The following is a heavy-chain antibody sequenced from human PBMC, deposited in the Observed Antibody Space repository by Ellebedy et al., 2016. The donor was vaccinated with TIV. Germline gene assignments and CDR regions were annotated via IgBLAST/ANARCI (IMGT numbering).Heavy chain of an antibody. J-gene: IGHJ4*02. V-gene: IGHV4-59*02. CDR3: ARDRYGSGWLDY. D-gene: IGHD6-19*01. Sequence: SETLSLTCTVPDGPVGSNHWSWIRQPPGKGLEWVGYVSHTGSTNYNPSLKSRLALSVDPSEKRFPMKLSSVTAADSAVYYCARDRYGSGWLDYWGQGILVTVSS. CDR1: DGPVGSNH. CDR2: VSHTGST.